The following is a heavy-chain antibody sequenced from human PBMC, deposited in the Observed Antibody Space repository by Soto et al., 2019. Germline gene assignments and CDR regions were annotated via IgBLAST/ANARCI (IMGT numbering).Heavy chain of an antibody. Sequence: EVQLVESGGGLIQPGGSLRLSCAASGFTVSSNYMSWVRQAPGKGLEWVSVIYSGGSTYYADSVKGRFTISRDNSKNTLYLQMYSLRAEDTAVYYCARVTPGGYCGGDCYYDYWGQGTLVTVSS. CDR1: GFTVSSNY. D-gene: IGHD2-21*02. CDR2: IYSGGST. CDR3: ARVTPGGYCGGDCYYDY. J-gene: IGHJ4*02. V-gene: IGHV3-53*01.